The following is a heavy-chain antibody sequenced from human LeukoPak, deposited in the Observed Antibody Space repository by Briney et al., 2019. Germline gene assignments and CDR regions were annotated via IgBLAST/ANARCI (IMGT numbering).Heavy chain of an antibody. V-gene: IGHV3-20*04. D-gene: IGHD3-16*01. J-gene: IGHJ4*02. CDR3: ASPQNYDYVWGSYLSN. CDR1: GFTFDRYG. Sequence: PGGSLRLSCAASGFTFDRYGMSWVRQAPGMGLEWVSGINWNGGSTGYADSVKGRFTISRDNSKNTLYLQMNSLRAEDTAVYYCASPQNYDYVWGSYLSNWGQGTLVTVSS. CDR2: INWNGGST.